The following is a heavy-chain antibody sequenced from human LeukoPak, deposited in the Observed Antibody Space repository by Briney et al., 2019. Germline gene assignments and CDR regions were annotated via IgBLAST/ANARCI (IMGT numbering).Heavy chain of an antibody. V-gene: IGHV4-59*01. D-gene: IGHD3-10*01. CDR3: ARYEMVRGVISSDAFDI. Sequence: PSETLSLTCTVSGGSISSYYWSWIRQPPGKGLEWIGYIYYSGSTSYNPSLKSRVTISVDTSRNQFSLKLSSVTAADTAVYYCARYEMVRGVISSDAFDIWGQGTMVTVSS. CDR1: GGSISSYY. CDR2: IYYSGST. J-gene: IGHJ3*02.